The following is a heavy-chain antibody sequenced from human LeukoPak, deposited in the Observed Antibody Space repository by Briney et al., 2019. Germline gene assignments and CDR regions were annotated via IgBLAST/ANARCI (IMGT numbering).Heavy chain of an antibody. V-gene: IGHV4-34*01. Sequence: PSETLSLTCAVYGGSFSGYYWSWIRQHPGKGLEWIGEINHSGSTNYNPSLKSRVTISVDTSKNQFSLKLSSVTAADTAVYYCARDGRVTWFFIWGQGTLVIVSS. J-gene: IGHJ4*02. CDR3: ARDGRVTWFFI. D-gene: IGHD3-9*01. CDR1: GGSFSGYY. CDR2: INHSGST.